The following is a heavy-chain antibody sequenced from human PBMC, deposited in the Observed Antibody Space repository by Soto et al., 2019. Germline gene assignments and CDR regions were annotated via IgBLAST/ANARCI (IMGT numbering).Heavy chain of an antibody. CDR1: GASISSGAYY. Sequence: KPSETLSLTCTVSGASISSGAYYWRWIRQHPGKGLEWIGYIYYSGSTYYNPSLTSRLTISVDTSKNQFSLKLSSVTAADTAVYSCARGGDQQRAYGVDVWGPGTTVTVSS. J-gene: IGHJ6*02. D-gene: IGHD2-2*01. V-gene: IGHV4-31*03. CDR3: ARGGDQQRAYGVDV. CDR2: IYYSGST.